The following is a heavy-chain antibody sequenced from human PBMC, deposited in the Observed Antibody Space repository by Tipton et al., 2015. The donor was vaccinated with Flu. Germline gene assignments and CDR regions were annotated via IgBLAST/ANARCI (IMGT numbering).Heavy chain of an antibody. J-gene: IGHJ4*02. Sequence: TLSLTCAVYVGSFSGYYWSWIRQPPGKGLEWIGEINHSGPTYYNPSLKSRITTSADTSKNHFSLKLTSVTAADTAVYYCARSLGRTVAGEADYFDYWGQGIRVTVSS. D-gene: IGHD6-19*01. V-gene: IGHV4-34*01. CDR3: ARSLGRTVAGEADYFDY. CDR1: VGSFSGYY. CDR2: INHSGPT.